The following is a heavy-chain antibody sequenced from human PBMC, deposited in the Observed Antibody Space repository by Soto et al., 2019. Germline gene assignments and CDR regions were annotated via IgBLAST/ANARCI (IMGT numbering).Heavy chain of an antibody. D-gene: IGHD3-10*01. CDR2: INHSGST. V-gene: IGHV4-34*01. Sequence: SEALSLTCSGSGVAFCVSYWRWIRQPPGKGLEWIGEINHSGSTNYNPSLKSRVTTSVDTSKNQFSLKLSSVTAADTAVYYCARDLDSITMVRGVMNYGMDVWGQGT. J-gene: IGHJ6*02. CDR1: GVAFCVSY. CDR3: ARDLDSITMVRGVMNYGMDV.